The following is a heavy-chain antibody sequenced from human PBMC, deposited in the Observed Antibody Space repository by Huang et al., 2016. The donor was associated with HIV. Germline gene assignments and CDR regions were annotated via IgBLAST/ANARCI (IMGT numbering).Heavy chain of an antibody. CDR1: GGTFSTYA. D-gene: IGHD6-6*01. CDR3: ARGRIRSSLYDSYDGLDV. Sequence: QVQLVQSGAEVKKPGSSVKVSCTASGGTFSTYASSWVRQAPGQGLGWRGGISPSWWTANYYKKCQGTVTITADEFTSTAYMELSSLRSEDTALYYCARGRIRSSLYDSYDGLDVWGQGTTVTVSS. J-gene: IGHJ6*02. V-gene: IGHV1-69*01. CDR2: ISPSWWTA.